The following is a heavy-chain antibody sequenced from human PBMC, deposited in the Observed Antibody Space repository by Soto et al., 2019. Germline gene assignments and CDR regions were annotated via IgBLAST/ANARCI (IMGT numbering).Heavy chain of an antibody. CDR1: GFTFSSYG. D-gene: IGHD2-15*01. Sequence: PGGSLRLSCAASGFTFSSYGMHWVRQAPGKGLEWVAVIWYDGSNKYYADSVKGRFTISRDNSKNTLYLQMNSLRAEDTAVYYCARACSGGSCYTPFGMDVWGQGTTVTVSS. CDR3: ARACSGGSCYTPFGMDV. J-gene: IGHJ6*02. CDR2: IWYDGSNK. V-gene: IGHV3-33*01.